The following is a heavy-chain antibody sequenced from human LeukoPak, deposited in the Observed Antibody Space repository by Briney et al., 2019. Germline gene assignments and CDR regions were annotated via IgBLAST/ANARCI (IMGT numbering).Heavy chain of an antibody. V-gene: IGHV1-18*01. D-gene: IGHD3-22*01. J-gene: IGHJ4*02. CDR3: ARDPPEDTMIVVVTPDY. CDR1: GYTFTSYG. Sequence: ASVKVSCKASGYTFTSYGISWVRQAPGQGLEWMGWISAYNGNTNYAQKLQGRVTVTTDTSTSTAYMELRSLRSDDTAVYYCARDPPEDTMIVVVTPDYWGQGTLVTVSS. CDR2: ISAYNGNT.